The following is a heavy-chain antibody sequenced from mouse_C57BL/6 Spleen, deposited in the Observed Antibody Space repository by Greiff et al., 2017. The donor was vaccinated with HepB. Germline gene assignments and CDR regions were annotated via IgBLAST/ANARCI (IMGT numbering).Heavy chain of an antibody. CDR2: IHPNSGST. CDR3: APHSDGYYVYFDV. D-gene: IGHD2-3*01. J-gene: IGHJ1*03. CDR1: GYTFTSYW. Sequence: QVQLQQSGAELVKPGASVKLSCKASGYTFTSYWMHWVKQRPGQGLEWIGMIHPNSGSTNYNEKFKSKATLTVDKSSSTAYMQLSSLTSEDSAVYYCAPHSDGYYVYFDVWGTGTTVTVSS. V-gene: IGHV1-64*01.